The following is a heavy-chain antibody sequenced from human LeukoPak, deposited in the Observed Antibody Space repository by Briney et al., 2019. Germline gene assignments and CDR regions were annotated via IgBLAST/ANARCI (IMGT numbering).Heavy chain of an antibody. CDR3: ARDSTTVTSTSSWFDP. Sequence: GGSLRLSCAASGFTFSSYAMSWVRQAPGKGLEWVSAISGSGGSTYYADSVKGRFTISRDNAKKSLYLQMNSLRAEDTAVYYCARDSTTVTSTSSWFDPWGQGTLVTVSS. J-gene: IGHJ5*02. V-gene: IGHV3-23*01. CDR2: ISGSGGST. CDR1: GFTFSSYA. D-gene: IGHD4-17*01.